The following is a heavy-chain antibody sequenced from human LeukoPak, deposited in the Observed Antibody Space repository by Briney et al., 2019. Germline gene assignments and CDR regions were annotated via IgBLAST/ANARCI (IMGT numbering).Heavy chain of an antibody. Sequence: SETLSLTCTVSGGFISSYYWSWLRQPPGKGLEGLGYIYYSGRTNYIPSLKSRVTISVDTSKNQFSLKLSSVTAADTAVYYCARTPVLTYYYDSSGNAFDIWGQGTMVTVSS. J-gene: IGHJ3*02. CDR3: ARTPVLTYYYDSSGNAFDI. CDR1: GGFISSYY. D-gene: IGHD3-22*01. CDR2: IYYSGRT. V-gene: IGHV4-59*01.